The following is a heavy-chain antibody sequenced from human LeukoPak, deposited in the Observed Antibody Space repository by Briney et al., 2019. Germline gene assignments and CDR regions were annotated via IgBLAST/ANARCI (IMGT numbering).Heavy chain of an antibody. CDR3: ARHSGSGSLSRPFDP. D-gene: IGHD3-10*01. V-gene: IGHV4-39*02. Sequence: SETLSLTCTVSGDSVTSGGFYWAWLRQTPGRGLEWIATVYYTRSTYYYPSLNSRVTISIDTSKNHFSLKLRSVVAPDTAVYYCARHSGSGSLSRPFDPWGQGTLVTVSS. J-gene: IGHJ5*02. CDR1: GDSVTSGGFY. CDR2: VYYTRST.